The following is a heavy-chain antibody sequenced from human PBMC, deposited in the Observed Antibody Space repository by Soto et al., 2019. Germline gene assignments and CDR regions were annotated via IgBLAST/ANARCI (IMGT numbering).Heavy chain of an antibody. CDR1: GGTFSDYA. Sequence: QVQLVQSGDEMRKPGSSLRVSCKASGGTFSDYAFSWVRQAPGQGLEWMGGIVPRFGSPNYAQKFGGRVTITADTSSSTVYIALSSLRFDDTAVYFCARDRIQLRLGKYSFNGMDVWGQGTTIIVSS. V-gene: IGHV1-69*06. J-gene: IGHJ6*02. CDR2: IVPRFGSP. D-gene: IGHD3-16*01. CDR3: ARDRIQLRLGKYSFNGMDV.